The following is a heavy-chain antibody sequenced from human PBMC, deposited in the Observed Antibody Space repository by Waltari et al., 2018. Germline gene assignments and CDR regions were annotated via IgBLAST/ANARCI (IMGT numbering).Heavy chain of an antibody. V-gene: IGHV4-4*02. CDR2: VLGSGRT. Sequence: QLQLQESGPGLVEPSGTLSLICAVSGDSMNYWWSWVRQPPGKGLEWIGQVLGSGRTNYNPSFASRVTISLDTSTQQFALKMTSATAADTALYYCVRDRGRGLYLDTWGQGILVTVSP. CDR1: GDSMNYW. J-gene: IGHJ4*02. CDR3: VRDRGRGLYLDT. D-gene: IGHD2-15*01.